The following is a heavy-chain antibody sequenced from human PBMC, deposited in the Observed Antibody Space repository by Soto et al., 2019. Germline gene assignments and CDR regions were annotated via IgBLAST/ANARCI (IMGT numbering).Heavy chain of an antibody. Sequence: SETLSLTWTVSGGSISSGGYYWSWIRQHPGKGLEWIGYIYYSGSTYYNPSLKSRVTISVDTSKNQFSLKLSSVTAADTAVYYCARDYSNGTYFDYWGQVTLVTVSS. CDR3: ARDYSNGTYFDY. CDR1: GGSISSGGYY. V-gene: IGHV4-31*02. D-gene: IGHD4-4*01. J-gene: IGHJ4*02. CDR2: IYYSGST.